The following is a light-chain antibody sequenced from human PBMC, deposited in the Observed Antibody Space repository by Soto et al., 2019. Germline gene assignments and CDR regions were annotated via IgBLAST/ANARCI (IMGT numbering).Light chain of an antibody. CDR1: QIVSSN. Sequence: EIVMTQSPATLSVSPGERATLSCRASQIVSSNLAWYQQKPGQAPRLLIYAASTRATGIPARFSGSGSGTEFTLTISSLQSEDSAVYYCQQYNDWPPFTFGQGTKLEI. V-gene: IGKV3-15*01. CDR2: AAS. J-gene: IGKJ2*01. CDR3: QQYNDWPPFT.